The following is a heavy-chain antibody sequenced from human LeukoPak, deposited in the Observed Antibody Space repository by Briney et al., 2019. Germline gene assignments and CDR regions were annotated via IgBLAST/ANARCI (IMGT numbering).Heavy chain of an antibody. V-gene: IGHV1-2*02. D-gene: IGHD2-2*01. J-gene: IGHJ4*02. Sequence: GASVTVSCKSSGYTFIDYYIHWVRQAPGQGLEWMGWINPNSRATKYAQKFQGRVSMTRDTSINTAYMDLTNLRSDDTAIFYCARVKKLMPEFEFWGQGTLVTVSS. CDR2: INPNSRAT. CDR1: GYTFIDYY. CDR3: ARVKKLMPEFEF.